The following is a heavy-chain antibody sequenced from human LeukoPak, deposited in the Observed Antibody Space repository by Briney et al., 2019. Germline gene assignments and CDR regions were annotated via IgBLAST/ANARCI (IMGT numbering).Heavy chain of an antibody. V-gene: IGHV1-69*13. CDR1: GGTFSIYA. CDR2: IIPIFGTA. Sequence: ASVKVSCTASGGTFSIYAISWVRQAPGQGLEWMGGIIPIFGTANYAQKFQGRVTITADESTSTAYMELSSLRSEDTAVYYCAREGASYYDSSGSLDYWGQGTLVTVSS. CDR3: AREGASYYDSSGSLDY. D-gene: IGHD3-22*01. J-gene: IGHJ4*02.